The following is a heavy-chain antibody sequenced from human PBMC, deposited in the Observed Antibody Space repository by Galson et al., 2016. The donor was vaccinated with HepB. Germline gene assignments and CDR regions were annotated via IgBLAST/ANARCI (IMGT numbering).Heavy chain of an antibody. CDR3: AEDVSTLGFDS. CDR1: GFTFDDYA. D-gene: IGHD3-16*01. CDR2: ISLNSGNI. J-gene: IGHJ4*02. V-gene: IGHV3-9*01. Sequence: SLRLSCAASGFTFDDYAMHWVRQTPGKGLEWVAGISLNSGNIDYADSVKGRFTISRDNAKNSLYLQMNSLRAEDTALYYCAEDVSTLGFDSWGQGTLVTVSS.